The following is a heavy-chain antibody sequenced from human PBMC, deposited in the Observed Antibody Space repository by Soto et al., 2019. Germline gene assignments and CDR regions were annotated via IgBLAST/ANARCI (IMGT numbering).Heavy chain of an antibody. Sequence: QVNLVESGGGVVQPGRSLRLSCEASGFIFSDFGMHWVRQAPGKGLEWVAVISNDGNNKYYAQSVKGRFTMSRDNSKNTLFLNMDSLRPEDMAVYHCVKGDLDTAVVNSPDAFDFWGPGTMVTVS. V-gene: IGHV3-30*18. CDR1: GFIFSDFG. J-gene: IGHJ3*01. CDR2: ISNDGNNK. CDR3: VKGDLDTAVVNSPDAFDF. D-gene: IGHD5-18*01.